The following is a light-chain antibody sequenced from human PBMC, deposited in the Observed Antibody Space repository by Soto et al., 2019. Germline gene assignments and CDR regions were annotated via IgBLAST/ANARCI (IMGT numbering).Light chain of an antibody. Sequence: VLTQSPATLSLSPGERATLSCRVSHSVSTYLAWYQQKPGQAPRLLIYDESNRATGIPASFSGSGSGTDFTITISSLENEDSENYYCQQRYDSLNFGGVTKGEIK. CDR3: QQRYDSLN. CDR2: DES. J-gene: IGKJ4*01. CDR1: HSVSTY. V-gene: IGKV3-11*01.